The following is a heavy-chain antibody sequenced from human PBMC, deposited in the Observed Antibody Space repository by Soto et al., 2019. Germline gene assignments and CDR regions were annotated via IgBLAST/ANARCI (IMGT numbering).Heavy chain of an antibody. CDR2: TYYKSKWFN. V-gene: IGHV6-1*01. D-gene: IGHD6-19*01. CDR3: ARGSWDDVSGHYYMDG. J-gene: IGHJ6*03. Sequence: PSQTLSLTCAISGDSVSSNSAGWNWVRQTPSRGLEWLGRTYYKSKWFNNYAVSVKSRITINPDTSQNQFSLHLDSVTPEDTAVYFCARGSWDDVSGHYYMDGWGKGNTVTFSS. CDR1: GDSVSSNSAG.